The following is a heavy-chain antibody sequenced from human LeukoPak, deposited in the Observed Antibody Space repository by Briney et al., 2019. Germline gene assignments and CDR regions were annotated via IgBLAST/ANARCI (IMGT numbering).Heavy chain of an antibody. CDR2: IYYSGST. CDR1: GGSISSSSYY. J-gene: IGHJ4*02. D-gene: IGHD2-8*01. Sequence: SETLSLTCTVSGGSISSSSYYWGWIRQPPGKGLESIGSIYYSGSTYYNPSLKSRVTISVDTSKNQFSLKLSSVTAADTAVYYCARGEILYSPLIDYWGQGTLVTVSS. CDR3: ARGEILYSPLIDY. V-gene: IGHV4-39*01.